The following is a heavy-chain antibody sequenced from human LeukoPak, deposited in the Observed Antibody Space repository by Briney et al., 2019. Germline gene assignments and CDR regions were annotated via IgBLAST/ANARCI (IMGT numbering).Heavy chain of an antibody. J-gene: IGHJ4*02. D-gene: IGHD6-19*01. CDR2: ITTNGNSI. CDR3: ARDRAVANIGQLSPFHY. Sequence: GGSLRLSCAASGFPFSSYGMHWVRRAPGKGLEWLSFITTNGNSIYYADSVRGRFTISRDDAKNSLYLQINSLRAEDTAVYYCARDRAVANIGQLSPFHYCGQGTLVTVSS. CDR1: GFPFSSYG. V-gene: IGHV3-48*03.